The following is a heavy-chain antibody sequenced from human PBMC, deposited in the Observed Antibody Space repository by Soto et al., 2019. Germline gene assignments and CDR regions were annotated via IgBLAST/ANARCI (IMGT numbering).Heavy chain of an antibody. D-gene: IGHD2-2*01. J-gene: IGHJ4*02. CDR3: AREGYCSSTSCYSFDY. V-gene: IGHV3-64*01. CDR1: GFTFSSYA. CDR2: ISSNGGST. Sequence: EVQLVESGGGLVQPGGSLRLSCAASGFTFSSYAMHWVRQAPGKGLEYVSAISSNGGSTSYANSVKGRFTISRDNSKNTLYLQMGSLRAEDMAVDYCAREGYCSSTSCYSFDYWGQGTLVTVSS.